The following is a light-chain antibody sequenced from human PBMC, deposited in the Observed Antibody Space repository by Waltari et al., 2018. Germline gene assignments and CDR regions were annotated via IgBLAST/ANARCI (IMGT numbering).Light chain of an antibody. V-gene: IGLV3-21*04. CDR2: FGR. Sequence: SYVLTQPPSVSVAPGQTARIPCGGNNIGDKNVHWYQPQPGQAAMVVIHFGRHRPTGSPERCSGSNSGNTATLTISTVEAEDEADYYCQVWDRDTDHRVFGGGTKLTVL. J-gene: IGLJ2*01. CDR3: QVWDRDTDHRV. CDR1: NIGDKN.